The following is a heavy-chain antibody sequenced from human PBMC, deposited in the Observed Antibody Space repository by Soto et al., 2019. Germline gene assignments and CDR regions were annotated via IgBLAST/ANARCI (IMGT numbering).Heavy chain of an antibody. Sequence: PGGSLRLSCAASGFTFGSYGMHWVRQAPGKGLEWVAVIWYDGSNKYYADSVKGRFTISRDNSKNTLYLQMNSLRAEDTAVYYCARDRWIQLWLRPGDAFDIWGQGTMVTVS. CDR3: ARDRWIQLWLRPGDAFDI. V-gene: IGHV3-33*01. CDR2: IWYDGSNK. D-gene: IGHD5-18*01. CDR1: GFTFGSYG. J-gene: IGHJ3*02.